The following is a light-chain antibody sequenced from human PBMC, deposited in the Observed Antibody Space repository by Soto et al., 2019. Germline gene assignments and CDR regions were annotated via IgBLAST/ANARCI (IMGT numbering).Light chain of an antibody. CDR2: LTS. CDR3: QQSFTTPWT. J-gene: IGKJ1*01. Sequence: DIQMTQSPSSVSASVGDRVTITCRASQGISSWLAWYQQKPGKAPKLLIYLTSTLESGVPSRFSGSGSGTDFTLTISSLQPEDFATYHCQQSFTTPWTFGQGTKVDI. V-gene: IGKV1-12*02. CDR1: QGISSW.